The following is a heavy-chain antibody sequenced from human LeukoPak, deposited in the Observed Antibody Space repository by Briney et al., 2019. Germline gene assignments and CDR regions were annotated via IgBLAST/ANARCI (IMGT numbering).Heavy chain of an antibody. Sequence: ASVKVSCKASGYTFTSYYMHWVRQDPGQGLEWMGIIYPSGGSTSYAQKFQGRVTMTRDTSTSTVYMELSSLRSEDTAVYYCARVGVRGGYFDYWGQGTLVTVSS. CDR1: GYTFTSYY. D-gene: IGHD3-10*01. CDR2: IYPSGGST. CDR3: ARVGVRGGYFDY. V-gene: IGHV1-46*01. J-gene: IGHJ4*02.